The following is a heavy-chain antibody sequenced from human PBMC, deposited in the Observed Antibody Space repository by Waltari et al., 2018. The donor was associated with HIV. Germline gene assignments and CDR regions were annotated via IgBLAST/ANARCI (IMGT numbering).Heavy chain of an antibody. J-gene: IGHJ6*02. CDR1: GSPFGDDR. V-gene: IGHV3-48*01. CDR2: ISATGTTI. Sequence: DVQLVESGGKLVQPGGALRLSCLSPGSPFGDDRLNGAGPGPGKGLEWVAYISATGTTIFYANSVKGRFTVSRDNVENSLYLDMSSLRAEDTGDYYCARCETVVTPFINKYLGLDVWGPGTTVTVSS. D-gene: IGHD2-15*01. CDR3: ARCETVVTPFINKYLGLDV.